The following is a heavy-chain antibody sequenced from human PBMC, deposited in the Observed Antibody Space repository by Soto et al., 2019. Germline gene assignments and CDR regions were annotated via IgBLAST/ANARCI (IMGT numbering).Heavy chain of an antibody. CDR1: GGSISSYY. CDR3: ARDSAMVTGYFDY. CDR2: IYYSGST. J-gene: IGHJ4*02. V-gene: IGHV4-59*01. Sequence: QVQLQESGPGLVKPSETLSLTCTVSGGSISSYYWSWIRQPPGKGLEWIGYIYYSGSTNYNPSLKSRVTISVDTSKNQFSLKLSSVTAADTAVYYCARDSAMVTGYFDYWGQGTLVTVSS. D-gene: IGHD5-18*01.